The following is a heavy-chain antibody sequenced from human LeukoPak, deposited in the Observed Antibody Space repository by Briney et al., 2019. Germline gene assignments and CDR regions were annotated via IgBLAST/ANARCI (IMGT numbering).Heavy chain of an antibody. Sequence: GGSLRLSCAASGFTFSSYWMHWVRQAPGKGLVWVSRINSDGSSTSYADSVKGRFTISRDNAKNTLYLQMNSLRAEDTAVYYCAREGRSSGWYYFDYWGQGTLVTVSS. CDR1: GFTFSSYW. J-gene: IGHJ4*02. V-gene: IGHV3-74*01. D-gene: IGHD6-19*01. CDR2: INSDGSST. CDR3: AREGRSSGWYYFDY.